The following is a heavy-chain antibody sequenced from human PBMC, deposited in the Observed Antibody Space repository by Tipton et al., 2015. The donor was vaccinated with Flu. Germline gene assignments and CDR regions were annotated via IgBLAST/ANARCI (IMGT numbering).Heavy chain of an antibody. Sequence: SNYFWDWIRQPPGKGLEWIGEINHSGSTNYNPSLKSRVTISVDTSKNQFSLKLSSVTAADTAVYYCARGLYGSGSYQRRYFDYWGQGTLVTVSS. CDR1: SNYF. CDR3: ARGLYGSGSYQRRYFDY. V-gene: IGHV4-34*01. CDR2: INHSGST. D-gene: IGHD3-10*01. J-gene: IGHJ4*02.